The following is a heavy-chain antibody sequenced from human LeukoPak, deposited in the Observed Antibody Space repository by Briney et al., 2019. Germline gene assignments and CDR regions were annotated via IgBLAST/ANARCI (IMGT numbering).Heavy chain of an antibody. D-gene: IGHD5-18*01. V-gene: IGHV3-48*01. CDR3: ARAWIQLSFDY. CDR2: ISSSSSTI. Sequence: GESLRLSCAASGFTFSSYSMNWVRQAPGKGLEWVSYISSSSSTIYYADSVKGRFTISRDNAKNSLYLQMNSLRAEDTAVYYCARAWIQLSFDYWGQGTLVTVSS. CDR1: GFTFSSYS. J-gene: IGHJ4*02.